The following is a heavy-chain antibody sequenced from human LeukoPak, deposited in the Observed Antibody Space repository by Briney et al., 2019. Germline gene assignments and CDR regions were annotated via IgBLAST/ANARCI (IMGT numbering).Heavy chain of an antibody. CDR2: IYSTGGK. Sequence: PGGSLRLSCAASGFTFSSNYMSWVRQAPGKGLEWVSIIYSTGGKYYADSVKGRFTISRDNSKHTLYLQMNSLRAEDTAVYYCARGSDGWFAFDYWGQGILVTVSS. CDR1: GFTFSSNY. CDR3: ARGSDGWFAFDY. V-gene: IGHV3-66*01. D-gene: IGHD6-19*01. J-gene: IGHJ4*02.